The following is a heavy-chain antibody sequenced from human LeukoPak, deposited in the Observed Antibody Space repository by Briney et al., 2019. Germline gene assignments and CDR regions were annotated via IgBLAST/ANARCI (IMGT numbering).Heavy chain of an antibody. Sequence: PSETLSLTCTVSGGSISSYYWSWIRQPPGKGLEWIGYISFSGSTNYNPSLRSRATISGDTSKNQFSLKLNSVTAADTAVYYCARDHIVGAPRRAFDVWGQGTMVTVSS. CDR1: GGSISSYY. D-gene: IGHD1-26*01. CDR3: ARDHIVGAPRRAFDV. V-gene: IGHV4-59*01. CDR2: ISFSGST. J-gene: IGHJ3*01.